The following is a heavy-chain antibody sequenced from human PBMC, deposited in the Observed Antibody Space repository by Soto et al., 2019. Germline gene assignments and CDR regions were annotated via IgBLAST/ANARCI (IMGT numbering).Heavy chain of an antibody. CDR3: ARGREFSSVQLGY. CDR1: GYTFTSYD. CDR2: MNPSSGNT. J-gene: IGHJ4*02. D-gene: IGHD6-6*01. V-gene: IGHV1-8*01. Sequence: QAQLVQSGAEVKKPGASVKVSCKASGYTFTSYDINWVRQATGQGLEWMGWMNPSSGNTDFAQKFLGRVTMTRNNTISTGYMELSSLRSGDTAVYYCARGREFSSVQLGYWGQGTLVTVSS.